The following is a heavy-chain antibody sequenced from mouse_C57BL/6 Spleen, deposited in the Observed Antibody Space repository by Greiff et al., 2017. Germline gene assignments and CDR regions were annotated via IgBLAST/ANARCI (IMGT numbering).Heavy chain of an antibody. CDR3: ARFSYDYGNFDY. D-gene: IGHD2-4*01. V-gene: IGHV1-55*01. Sequence: QVQLQQPGAELVKPGASVKMSCKASGYTFTSYWITWVKQRPGQGLEWIGDIYPGSGSTNYNEKFKSKATLTVDTSSSTAYMQLSSLTSDDSAVYYCARFSYDYGNFDYWGQGTTLTVSS. CDR2: IYPGSGST. J-gene: IGHJ2*01. CDR1: GYTFTSYW.